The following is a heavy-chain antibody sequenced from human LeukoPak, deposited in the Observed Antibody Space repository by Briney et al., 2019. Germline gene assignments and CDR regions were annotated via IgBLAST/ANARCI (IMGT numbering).Heavy chain of an antibody. Sequence: QPGGSLRLSCAASGFTISSYWMSWVRQAPGKGLEWVANIKRDGSEKYYVDSVKGRFTISRDNAKNSLYLQMNSLRAEDTAVYYCARSVTASFDYWGQGTLVTVSS. CDR2: IKRDGSEK. CDR1: GFTISSYW. D-gene: IGHD2-21*02. J-gene: IGHJ4*02. V-gene: IGHV3-7*01. CDR3: ARSVTASFDY.